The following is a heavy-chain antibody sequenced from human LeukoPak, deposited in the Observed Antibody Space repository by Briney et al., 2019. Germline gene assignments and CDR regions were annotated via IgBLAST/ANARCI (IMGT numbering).Heavy chain of an antibody. CDR1: GFTVSSKY. D-gene: IGHD6-19*01. V-gene: IGHV3-66*01. CDR3: ARGPGWNYFDY. Sequence: PGGSLRLSCAAFGFTVSSKYMSWVRQAPGKGLEWVSVFYSGGSTYYADSVKGRFTISRDNSKNTLYFQMNSLRAEDTAVYYYARGPGWNYFDYWGRGTLVTVSS. CDR2: FYSGGST. J-gene: IGHJ4*02.